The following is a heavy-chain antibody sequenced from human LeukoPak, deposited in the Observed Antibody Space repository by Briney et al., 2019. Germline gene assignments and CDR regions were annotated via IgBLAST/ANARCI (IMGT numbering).Heavy chain of an antibody. CDR2: IYHSGST. V-gene: IGHV4-4*02. CDR3: ARSVDIVATPQIDY. Sequence: PSGTLSLTCAVSGGSISSSNWWSWVRQPPGQGLEWIGEIYHSGSTNYNPSLKSRVTISVDKSKNQFSLKLSSVTAADTAVYYCARSVDIVATPQIDYWGQGTLVTVSS. J-gene: IGHJ4*02. D-gene: IGHD5-12*01. CDR1: GGSISSSNW.